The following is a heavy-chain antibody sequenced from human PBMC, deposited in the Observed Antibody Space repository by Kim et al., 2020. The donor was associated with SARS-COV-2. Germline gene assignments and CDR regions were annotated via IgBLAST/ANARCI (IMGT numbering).Heavy chain of an antibody. CDR1: GFTFSSFA. Sequence: GGSLRLSCGGSGFTFSSFAITWVRQAPGKGLEWVASVSGSGASTYSADAVKGRFTIAKDNSKSTLLLQRNELRVEDTADYFGTREASSSGRVGSAVGVWG. D-gene: IGHD1-26*01. CDR3: TREASSSGRVGSAVGV. CDR2: VSGSGAST. J-gene: IGHJ6*01. V-gene: IGHV3-23*01.